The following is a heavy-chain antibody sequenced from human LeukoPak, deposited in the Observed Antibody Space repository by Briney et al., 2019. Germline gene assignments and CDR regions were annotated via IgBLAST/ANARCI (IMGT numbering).Heavy chain of an antibody. CDR1: TLTIGDYG. CDR3: ARDLSASWYSLGY. V-gene: IGHV3-20*04. Sequence: GGSLRLSCVASTLTIGDYGMSWVRQAPEKGLEWVSGIDWSGDATSYSDFVKGRFTISRDNAKNSLYLQMTSLRAEDTAVYYCARDLSASWYSLGYWGQGTLVTVSS. CDR2: IDWSGDAT. D-gene: IGHD6-13*01. J-gene: IGHJ4*02.